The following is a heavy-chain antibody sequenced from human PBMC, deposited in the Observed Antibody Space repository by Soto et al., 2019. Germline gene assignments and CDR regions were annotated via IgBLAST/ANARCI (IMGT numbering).Heavy chain of an antibody. J-gene: IGHJ4*02. Sequence: ASVKVSCKASGYTFTGYYMHWVRQAPGQGPEWMGWINPNSGGTNYAQKFQGRVTMTRDTSISTAYMELGRLRSDDTAVYYCARDLVKHEAHNLYVGIIDYWGQGTLVTVSS. CDR1: GYTFTGYY. CDR3: ARDLVKHEAHNLYVGIIDY. D-gene: IGHD2-2*02. V-gene: IGHV1-2*02. CDR2: INPNSGGT.